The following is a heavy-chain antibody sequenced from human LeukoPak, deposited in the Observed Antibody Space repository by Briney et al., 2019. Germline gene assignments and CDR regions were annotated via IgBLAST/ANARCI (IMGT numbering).Heavy chain of an antibody. J-gene: IGHJ6*03. CDR2: INPNSGGT. D-gene: IGHD3-3*01. CDR3: AREALYYDFCSGYYTGSMDV. Sequence: ASAKVSCKASGYTFTGYYMHWVRQAPGQGLEWMGRINPNSGGTNYAQKFQGRVTMTRDTSISTAYMELSRLRSDDTAVYYCAREALYYDFCSGYYTGSMDVWGKGTTVTVSS. V-gene: IGHV1-2*06. CDR1: GYTFTGYY.